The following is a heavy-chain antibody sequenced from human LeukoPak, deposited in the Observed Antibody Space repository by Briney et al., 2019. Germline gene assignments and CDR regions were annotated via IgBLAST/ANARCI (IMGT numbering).Heavy chain of an antibody. D-gene: IGHD6-19*01. V-gene: IGHV3-30*02. CDR1: GFTFSSYG. J-gene: IGHJ4*02. Sequence: PGGSLRLSCAASGFTFSSYGMHWVRQAPGKGLEWVAFIRYDGSNKYYADSVKGRFTISRDNSKNTLYLQMNSLRAEDTAVYYCAKVEWPYSGGWSDYWGQGTLVTVSS. CDR3: AKVEWPYSGGWSDY. CDR2: IRYDGSNK.